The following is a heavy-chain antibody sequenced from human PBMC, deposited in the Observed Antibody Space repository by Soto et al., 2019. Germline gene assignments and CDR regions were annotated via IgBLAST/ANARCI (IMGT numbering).Heavy chain of an antibody. Sequence: QVQLVQSGAEVKKPGASVKVSCKASGYTFVNYEINWGRQATGQGLEWLGWMNPHSGDTFYAQNFQGRVTMTRNTSITTAYMELNSLKSEDTAVYYCARQQAMDYWGQGTLVTVSS. CDR1: GYTFVNYE. V-gene: IGHV1-8*01. CDR2: MNPHSGDT. J-gene: IGHJ4*02. CDR3: ARQQAMDY.